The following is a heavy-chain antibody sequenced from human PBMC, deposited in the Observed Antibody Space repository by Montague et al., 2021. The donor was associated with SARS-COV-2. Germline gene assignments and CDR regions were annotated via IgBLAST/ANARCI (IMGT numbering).Heavy chain of an antibody. Sequence: SETLSLTCTVSGGSISSYYWSWIRQPPGKGLEWIGYIYYSGSTNYNPSLKSRVTISVDTSKNQFSLKLSSVTAADTAVYYCASQVPDFWSGIDYWGQGTLVTASP. CDR3: ASQVPDFWSGIDY. D-gene: IGHD3-3*01. CDR2: IYYSGST. CDR1: GGSISSYY. V-gene: IGHV4-59*01. J-gene: IGHJ4*02.